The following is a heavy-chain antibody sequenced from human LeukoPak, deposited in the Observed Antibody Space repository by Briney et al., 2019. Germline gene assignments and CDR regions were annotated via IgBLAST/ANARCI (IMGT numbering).Heavy chain of an antibody. CDR1: GFTFSTYW. D-gene: IGHD4-17*01. V-gene: IGHV3-21*01. CDR2: ISSSSSYI. Sequence: PGGSLRLSCEVSGFTFSTYWMTWVRQAPGKGLEWVSSISSSSSYIYYADSVKGRFTISRDNAKNSLYLQMNSLRAEDTAVYYCARGPESDYPDYFDYWGQGTLVTVSS. J-gene: IGHJ4*02. CDR3: ARGPESDYPDYFDY.